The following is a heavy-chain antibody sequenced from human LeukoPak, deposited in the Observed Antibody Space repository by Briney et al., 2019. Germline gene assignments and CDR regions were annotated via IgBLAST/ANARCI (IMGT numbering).Heavy chain of an antibody. Sequence: GGSLRLSCAASGFTFYDYAMHWVRQAPGKGLGWVSGISWNGGSIGYADSVKGRFAISRDNAKNSLYLQVNSLRVEDTAFYYCAKDANPSGALFDFWGQGTLVTVSS. D-gene: IGHD1-14*01. J-gene: IGHJ4*02. CDR1: GFTFYDYA. CDR3: AKDANPSGALFDF. V-gene: IGHV3-9*01. CDR2: ISWNGGSI.